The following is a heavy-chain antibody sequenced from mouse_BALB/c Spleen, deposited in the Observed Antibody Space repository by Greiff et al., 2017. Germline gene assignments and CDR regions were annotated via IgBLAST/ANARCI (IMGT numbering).Heavy chain of an antibody. CDR2: ISYSGST. CDR3: ARGEFYDGYYAMDY. Sequence: EVQLVESGPGLVKPSQSLSLTCTVTGYSITSDYAWNWIRQFPGNKLEWMGYISYSGSTSYNPSLKSRISITRDTSKNQFFLQLNSVTTEDTATYYCARGEFYDGYYAMDYWGQGTSVTVSS. D-gene: IGHD2-3*01. V-gene: IGHV3-2*02. J-gene: IGHJ4*01. CDR1: GYSITSDYA.